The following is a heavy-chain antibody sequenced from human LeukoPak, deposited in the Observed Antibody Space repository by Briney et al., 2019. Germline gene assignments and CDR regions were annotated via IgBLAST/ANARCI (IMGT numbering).Heavy chain of an antibody. J-gene: IGHJ6*02. CDR3: ARDPSVTTSTYYYYGMDV. Sequence: GRSLRLSCAASGLIFSSYAMHWVRQAPGKGLEWVAVIWYDGSNKYYVDPVKGRFTISGDNSKNTLYLQMNSLRAEDTAVYYCARDPSVTTSTYYYYGMDVWGQGTTVTVSS. CDR2: IWYDGSNK. CDR1: GLIFSSYA. V-gene: IGHV3-33*01. D-gene: IGHD4-17*01.